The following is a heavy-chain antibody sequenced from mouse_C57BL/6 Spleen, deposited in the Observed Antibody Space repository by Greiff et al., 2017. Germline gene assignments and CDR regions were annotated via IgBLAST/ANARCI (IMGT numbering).Heavy chain of an antibody. V-gene: IGHV1-47*01. D-gene: IGHD2-4*01. CDR1: GYTFTTYP. CDR2: FHPYNDDT. J-gene: IGHJ2*01. Sequence: QVHVKQSGAELVKPGASVKMSCKASGYTFTTYPIEWMKQNHGKSLEWIGNFHPYNDDTKYNEKFKGKATLTVEKSSSTVYLELSRLTSDDSAVYYCARGGIYYDYDGETLGFDYWGQGTTLTVSS. CDR3: ARGGIYYDYDGETLGFDY.